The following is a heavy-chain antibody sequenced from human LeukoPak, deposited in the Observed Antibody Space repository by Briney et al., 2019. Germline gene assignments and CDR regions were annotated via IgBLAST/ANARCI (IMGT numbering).Heavy chain of an antibody. CDR3: ARGLYYDSSGYYQYYFDY. V-gene: IGHV4-61*02. Sequence: PSETLSLTCTVSGGSISSGSYYWSWIRQPAGKGLEWIGRIYTSGSTNYNPSLKSRVTISVDTSKNQFSLKLSSVTAADTAVYYCARGLYYDSSGYYQYYFDYWGQGTLVTVSS. D-gene: IGHD3-22*01. J-gene: IGHJ4*02. CDR2: IYTSGST. CDR1: GGSISSGSYY.